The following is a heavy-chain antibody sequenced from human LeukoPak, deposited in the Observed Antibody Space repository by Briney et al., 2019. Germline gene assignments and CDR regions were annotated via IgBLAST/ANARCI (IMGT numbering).Heavy chain of an antibody. D-gene: IGHD1-26*01. V-gene: IGHV1-46*01. Sequence: ASVKVSCKASGYMFTNYYIHWVRQAPGQRLEWMRVINPSGGSTSYAEKFQGRVTMTRDTSTSTVYMELSSLRSDDTAVYYCARVPLGGSQLYSFDYWGQGTLVTVS. CDR3: ARVPLGGSQLYSFDY. CDR2: INPSGGST. CDR1: GYMFTNYY. J-gene: IGHJ4*02.